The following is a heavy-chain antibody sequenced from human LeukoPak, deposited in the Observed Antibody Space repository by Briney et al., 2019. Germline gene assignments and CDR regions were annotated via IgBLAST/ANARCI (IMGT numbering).Heavy chain of an antibody. CDR3: ARLVPIRHYDY. Sequence: ASVTVSCKASGYTFTGYYMHWVRQAPGRGLEWMGWINPNSGGTNYAQKFQGRVTMTRGTSISTAYMELSRLRSDDTAVYYCARLVPIRHYDYWGQGTLVTVSS. V-gene: IGHV1-2*02. D-gene: IGHD3-3*02. CDR1: GYTFTGYY. J-gene: IGHJ4*02. CDR2: INPNSGGT.